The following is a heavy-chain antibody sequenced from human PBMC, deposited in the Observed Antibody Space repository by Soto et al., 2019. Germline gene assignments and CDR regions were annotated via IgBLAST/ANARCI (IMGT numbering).Heavy chain of an antibody. CDR3: AKDLRQQLGEYFQH. V-gene: IGHV3-30*18. Sequence: GGSLRLSCAASGFTFSSYGMHWVRQAPGKGLEWVAVISYDGSNKYYADSVKGRFTISRDNSKNTLYLQMNSLRAEDTAVYYCAKDLRQQLGEYFQHSGQGTLVTVS. CDR1: GFTFSSYG. J-gene: IGHJ1*01. D-gene: IGHD6-13*01. CDR2: ISYDGSNK.